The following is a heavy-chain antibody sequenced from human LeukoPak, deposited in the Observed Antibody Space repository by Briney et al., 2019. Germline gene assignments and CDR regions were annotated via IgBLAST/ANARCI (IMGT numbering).Heavy chain of an antibody. V-gene: IGHV1-2*02. D-gene: IGHD3-22*01. J-gene: IGHJ4*02. CDR1: GYTFTGYY. CDR2: INPNSGGT. CDR3: ARDASYYDSGGYWY. Sequence: GASVKVSCKASGYTFTGYYMHWVRQAPGQGLEWMGWINPNSGGTNYAQKFQGRVTMTRDTSISTAYMEPSRLRSDDTAVYYCARDASYYDSGGYWYWGQGTLVTVSS.